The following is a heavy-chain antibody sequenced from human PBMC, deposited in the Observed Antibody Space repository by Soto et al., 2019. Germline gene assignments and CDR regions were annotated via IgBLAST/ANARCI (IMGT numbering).Heavy chain of an antibody. V-gene: IGHV3-30*02. CDR3: AIVRVADSSLDH. J-gene: IGHJ4*02. Sequence: GESLKISCEGLGFVFSNNGMHLVRQAPGKGLEWVAFMSYDGSAKFLADSVKGRFTISRENSKSTLFLHMSRLRAEDTAMYYCAIVRVADSSLDHWGQGTLVTVSS. CDR1: GFVFSNNG. CDR2: MSYDGSAK. D-gene: IGHD3-10*02.